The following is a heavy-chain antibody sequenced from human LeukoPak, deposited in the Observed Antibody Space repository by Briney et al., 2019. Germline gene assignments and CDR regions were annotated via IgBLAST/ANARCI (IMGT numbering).Heavy chain of an antibody. J-gene: IGHJ4*02. CDR2: INHSGYT. Sequence: SETLSLTCAVSGVSFNDHYWSWVRQTPGKGLEWIGEINHSGYTNDSPPLKSRVTISIDTSRKQFSLNLRSVTVADTGIYYCTRMTTGHDYWGQGTLVTVSS. CDR1: GVSFNDHY. D-gene: IGHD4-17*01. V-gene: IGHV4-34*01. CDR3: TRMTTGHDY.